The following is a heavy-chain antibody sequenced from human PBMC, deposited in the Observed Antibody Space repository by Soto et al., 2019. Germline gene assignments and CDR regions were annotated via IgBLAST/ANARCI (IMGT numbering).Heavy chain of an antibody. D-gene: IGHD3-22*01. CDR3: AREGNYYDSSGYPRLYNWFDP. CDR1: GYTFTSYA. CDR2: INAGNGNT. V-gene: IGHV1-3*01. J-gene: IGHJ5*02. Sequence: ASVKVSCKASGYTFTSYAMHWVRQAPGQRLEWMGWINAGNGNTKYSQKFQGRVTITRDTSASTAYMELSSLRSEDTAVYYCAREGNYYDSSGYPRLYNWFDPWGQGTLVTVS.